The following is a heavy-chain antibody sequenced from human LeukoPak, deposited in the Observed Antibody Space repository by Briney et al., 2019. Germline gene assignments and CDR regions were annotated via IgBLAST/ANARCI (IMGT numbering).Heavy chain of an antibody. J-gene: IGHJ4*02. CDR1: GFTFSSYA. Sequence: GGSLRLSCAASGFTFSSYAMSWVRQAPGKGLEWVSAISGSDGSTYYADSVKGRFTISRDNSKNTLYLQMNSLRAEDTAVYYCANHLACGSTSCPPFDDWGQGTLVTVSS. V-gene: IGHV3-23*01. CDR2: ISGSDGST. CDR3: ANHLACGSTSCPPFDD. D-gene: IGHD2-2*01.